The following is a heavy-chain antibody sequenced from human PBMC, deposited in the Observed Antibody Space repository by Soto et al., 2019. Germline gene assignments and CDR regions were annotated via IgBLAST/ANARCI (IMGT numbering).Heavy chain of an antibody. Sequence: GGSLGLSCEASVFTFSSYSMNWVRQAPGKGLEWVSSISSSSSYIYYADSVKGRFTISRDNAKNSLYLQMNSLRAEDTAVYYCAREGAGPFYFDYWGQGTLVTVSS. D-gene: IGHD6-13*01. CDR1: VFTFSSYS. J-gene: IGHJ4*02. CDR3: AREGAGPFYFDY. CDR2: ISSSSSYI. V-gene: IGHV3-21*01.